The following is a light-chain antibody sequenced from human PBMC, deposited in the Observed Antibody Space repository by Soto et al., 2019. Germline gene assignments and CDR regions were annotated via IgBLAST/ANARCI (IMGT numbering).Light chain of an antibody. V-gene: IGKV1-5*02. CDR1: QSISNW. J-gene: IGKJ1*01. CDR3: EQYNSYS. CDR2: HAS. Sequence: QTPSTGHAKVGDRLTSFCRASQSISNWLAWYQQKPGTAPKVLIYHASNLQSGVPSRFSGSGSGTEFTLTSSRLQPDDFATYYCEQYNSYSFGQGTKVDIK.